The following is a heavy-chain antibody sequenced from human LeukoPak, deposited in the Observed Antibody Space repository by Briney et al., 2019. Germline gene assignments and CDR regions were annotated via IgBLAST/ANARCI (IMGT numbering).Heavy chain of an antibody. CDR3: VRDWPGDSYGADP. J-gene: IGHJ5*02. CDR2: IRQDGSQK. CDR1: RFTVSSNY. Sequence: RPGGSLRLSCAASRFTVSSNYMNWVRQAPGKGLEWVANIRQDGSQKYYVDSVKGRFTISRDNAKNSLYLQMNSLRAEDTAVYYCVRDWPGDSYGADPWGQGTLVTVSS. D-gene: IGHD5-18*01. V-gene: IGHV3-7*01.